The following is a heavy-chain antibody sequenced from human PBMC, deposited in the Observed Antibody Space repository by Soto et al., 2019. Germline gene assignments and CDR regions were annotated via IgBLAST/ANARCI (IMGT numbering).Heavy chain of an antibody. V-gene: IGHV3-7*01. CDR3: ASLGRHG. Sequence: GGSLRLSCAASGFSFNDSWMDWVRQAPGKGPEWVANIKEDGSEKNYVDSVKGRFTISRDNAKNSLYLQMNSLRAEDTAVYYCASLGRHGWGQGTTVTV. CDR1: GFSFNDSW. D-gene: IGHD3-16*01. CDR2: IKEDGSEK. J-gene: IGHJ6*02.